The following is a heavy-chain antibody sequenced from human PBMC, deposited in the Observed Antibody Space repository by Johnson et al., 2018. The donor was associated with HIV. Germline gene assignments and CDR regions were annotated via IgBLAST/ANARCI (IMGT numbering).Heavy chain of an antibody. CDR2: IYSGGST. CDR3: ARETVTSGAFDI. V-gene: IGHV3-66*01. Sequence: VQLVESGGGLIQPGGSLRLSCEVSGFTFTFYWMSWVRQAPGKGLEWVSVIYSGGSTYYADSVKGRFTISRDNSKNTLYLQMNSLRAGDTAVYYCARETVTSGAFDIWGQGTMVTVSS. J-gene: IGHJ3*02. CDR1: GFTFTFYW. D-gene: IGHD4-11*01.